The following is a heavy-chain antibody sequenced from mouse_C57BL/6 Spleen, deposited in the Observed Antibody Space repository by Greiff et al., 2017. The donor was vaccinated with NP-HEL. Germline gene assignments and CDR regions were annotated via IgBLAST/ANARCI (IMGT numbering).Heavy chain of an antibody. Sequence: QVQLQQSGPELVKPGASVKISCKASGYAFSSSWMNWVKQRPGKGLEWIGRIYPGDGDTNYNGKFKGKATLTADKSSSTAYMQLSSLTSEDSAVYCCARDSSGSAWFAYWGQGTLVTVSA. CDR1: GYAFSSSW. D-gene: IGHD3-2*02. V-gene: IGHV1-82*01. J-gene: IGHJ3*01. CDR2: IYPGDGDT. CDR3: ARDSSGSAWFAY.